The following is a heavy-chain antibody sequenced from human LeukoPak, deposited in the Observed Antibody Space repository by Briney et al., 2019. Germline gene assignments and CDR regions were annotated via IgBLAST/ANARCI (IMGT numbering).Heavy chain of an antibody. V-gene: IGHV3-21*01. CDR3: ARSLANWGYDAFDI. Sequence: GGSLRLSCAASGFTFSSYSMNWVRQAPGKGLEWVSSISSSGSYIYYADSVKGRFTISRDNAKNSLYLQMNSLRAEDTAVYYCARSLANWGYDAFDIWGQGTMVTVSS. CDR2: ISSSGSYI. J-gene: IGHJ3*02. CDR1: GFTFSSYS. D-gene: IGHD7-27*01.